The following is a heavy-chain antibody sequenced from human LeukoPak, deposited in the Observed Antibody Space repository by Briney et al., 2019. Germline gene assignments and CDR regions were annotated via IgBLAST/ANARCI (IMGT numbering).Heavy chain of an antibody. CDR3: ATTAAAGTRLAWFDP. CDR2: IYHSGST. CDR1: GGSISSYNW. D-gene: IGHD6-13*01. Sequence: SETLSLTCVVSGGSISSYNWWSWVRQPPGKGLEWIGEIYHSGSTNYNPSLKSRVTISLDKSKNQFSLKLSSVTAADTAVYYCATTAAAGTRLAWFDPWGQGTLVTVSS. V-gene: IGHV4-4*02. J-gene: IGHJ5*02.